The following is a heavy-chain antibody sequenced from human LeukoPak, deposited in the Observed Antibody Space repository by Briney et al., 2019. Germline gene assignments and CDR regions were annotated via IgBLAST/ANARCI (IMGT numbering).Heavy chain of an antibody. CDR2: IYYSGST. CDR3: ARVRYDYVWGSYRPPDY. Sequence: PSETLSLTCTVSGGSISSYYWSWIRQPPGKGLEWIGYIYYSGSTNYNPSLKSRVTISVDTSKNQFSLKLSSVTAADTAVYYCARVRYDYVWGSYRPPDYWGQGTLVTVSS. V-gene: IGHV4-59*12. D-gene: IGHD3-16*02. CDR1: GGSISSYY. J-gene: IGHJ4*02.